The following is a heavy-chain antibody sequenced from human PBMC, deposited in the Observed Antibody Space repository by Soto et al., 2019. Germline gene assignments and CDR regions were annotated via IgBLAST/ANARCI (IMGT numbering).Heavy chain of an antibody. J-gene: IGHJ6*02. CDR1: GFTFSSYS. CDR2: ISSSSSYI. V-gene: IGHV3-21*01. Sequence: GGSLRLSCAASGFTFSSYSMNWVRQAPGKGLEWVSSISSSSSYIYYADSVKGRFTISRDNAKNSLYLQMNSLRAEDTAVYYCARGHSSSASDYYYGMDVWGQGTTVTSP. D-gene: IGHD6-13*01. CDR3: ARGHSSSASDYYYGMDV.